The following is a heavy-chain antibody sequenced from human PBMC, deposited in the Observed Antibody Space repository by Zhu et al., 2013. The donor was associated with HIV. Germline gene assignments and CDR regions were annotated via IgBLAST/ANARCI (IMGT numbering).Heavy chain of an antibody. CDR2: IIPDIGTT. V-gene: IGHV1-69*01. CDR1: GGSFHSYA. J-gene: IGHJ5*02. CDR3: IRRAFYYDRSWFDP. D-gene: IGHD3-22*01. Sequence: QAQLVQSGAEVKKPGSSVKVSCKASGGSFHSYAVNWVRQAPGQGLEWMGGIIPDIGTTNYAQKLQGRVTITADVSTGTAYMELSSLKSEDTAVYYCIRRAFYYDRSWFDPWGQGTLVTVSS.